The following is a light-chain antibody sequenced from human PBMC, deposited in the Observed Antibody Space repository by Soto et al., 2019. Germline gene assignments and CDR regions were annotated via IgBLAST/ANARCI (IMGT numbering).Light chain of an antibody. CDR3: QSYDNSLLAYV. CDR1: SSNIGAGFD. V-gene: IGLV1-40*01. CDR2: AND. J-gene: IGLJ2*01. Sequence: QAVVTQPPSVSGAPGQRLTISCAGTSSNIGAGFDVHWYQQLPGTAPKLLIYANDDRPPGVPDRFSGSTSGTSASLAITGLQAEDAADYYCQSYDNSLLAYVFGGGTKLTVL.